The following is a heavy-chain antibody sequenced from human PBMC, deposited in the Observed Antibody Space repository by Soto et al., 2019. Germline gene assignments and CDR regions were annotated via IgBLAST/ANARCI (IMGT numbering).Heavy chain of an antibody. Sequence: ASVKVSCKASGYTFTSYYMHWVRQAPGQGLEWMGIINPSGDSTSYAQRFQGRVTMTRDTSTSTVYMELSSLRSEDTAVYYCAKVGQYGDYFDYWGQGTLVTVSS. V-gene: IGHV1-46*03. J-gene: IGHJ4*02. CDR3: AKVGQYGDYFDY. D-gene: IGHD4-17*01. CDR2: INPSGDST. CDR1: GYTFTSYY.